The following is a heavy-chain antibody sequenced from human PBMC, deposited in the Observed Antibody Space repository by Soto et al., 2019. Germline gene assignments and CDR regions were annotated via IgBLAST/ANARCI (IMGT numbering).Heavy chain of an antibody. CDR3: AAEYCSSTSCYPLIGPGY. D-gene: IGHD2-2*01. CDR2: IVIGSGNT. Sequence: GASVKVSCKASGFTFTSSAVQWVRQARGQRLEWIGWIVIGSGNTNYAQKFQERVTITRDMSTSTAYMELSSLRSEDTAVYYCAAEYCSSTSCYPLIGPGYWGQGTLVTVS. J-gene: IGHJ4*02. CDR1: GFTFTSSA. V-gene: IGHV1-58*01.